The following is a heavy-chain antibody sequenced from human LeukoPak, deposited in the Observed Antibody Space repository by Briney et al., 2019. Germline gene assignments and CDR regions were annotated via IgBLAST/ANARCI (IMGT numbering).Heavy chain of an antibody. CDR1: GFTVSSNY. CDR2: IYGGGRT. D-gene: IGHD6-13*01. J-gene: IGHJ4*02. Sequence: GGSLRLSCAASGFTVSSNYMSWVRQAPGKGLEWVSVIYGGGRTYYADSVKGRFTISRDSSKNTLYLQMNSLRAEDTAVYYCARDRGIAAAMDYWGQGTLVTVSS. CDR3: ARDRGIAAAMDY. V-gene: IGHV3-53*01.